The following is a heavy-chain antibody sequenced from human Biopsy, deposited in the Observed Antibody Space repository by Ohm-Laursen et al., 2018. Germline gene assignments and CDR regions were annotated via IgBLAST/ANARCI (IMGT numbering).Heavy chain of an antibody. CDR2: NIPILGTG. D-gene: IGHD3-9*01. Sequence: GASVKVSCNAPGGTFSNYGVNWVRQAPGQGLEWLGGNIPILGTGNYAQKFQDRVKVAADTSTSTATMELRSLRSDDTAVYYCATKLTGYFHHWGQGTLVIVSS. J-gene: IGHJ1*01. CDR1: GGTFSNYG. CDR3: ATKLTGYFHH. V-gene: IGHV1-69*06.